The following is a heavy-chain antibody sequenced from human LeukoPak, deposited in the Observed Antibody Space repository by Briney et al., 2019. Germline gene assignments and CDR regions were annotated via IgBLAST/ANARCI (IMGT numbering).Heavy chain of an antibody. Sequence: GGSLRLSCAASGFTLSSYAMSWVRQAPGKGLEWVSAISGSGGSTYYADSVKDRFTISRDNSKNTLYLQMNSLRAEDTAVYYCAKDPSYYYDSSGYYPWYFDYWGQGTLVTVSS. CDR2: ISGSGGST. J-gene: IGHJ4*02. CDR3: AKDPSYYYDSSGYYPWYFDY. V-gene: IGHV3-23*01. D-gene: IGHD3-22*01. CDR1: GFTLSSYA.